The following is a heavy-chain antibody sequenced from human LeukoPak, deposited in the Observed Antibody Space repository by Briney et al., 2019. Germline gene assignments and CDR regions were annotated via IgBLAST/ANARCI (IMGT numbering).Heavy chain of an antibody. D-gene: IGHD3-10*01. V-gene: IGHV3-64*04. J-gene: IGHJ3*02. CDR2: ISSNGGST. CDR3: AKDHYVSGRYDAFDI. CDR1: GFTFNSYV. Sequence: PGGSLRLSCSASGFTFNSYVMHWVRQAPGKGLEYVSAISSNGGSTYYADSVKGRFTISRDNAKNTLYLQMNSLRAEDTAVYYCAKDHYVSGRYDAFDIWGQGTMVTVSS.